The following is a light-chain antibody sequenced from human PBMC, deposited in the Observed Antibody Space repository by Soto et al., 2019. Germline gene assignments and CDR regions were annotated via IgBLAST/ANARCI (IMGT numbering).Light chain of an antibody. Sequence: EIVMTQSPATLSVSPGERATLSCRASPSVSNNLAWYQQKPGQAPRPLIYGASSRATGIPARFSGSGSGTEFTLTISSLQSEDFAVYYCQQYNNWPLTFGGGTKVEIK. CDR1: PSVSNN. V-gene: IGKV3-15*01. J-gene: IGKJ4*01. CDR3: QQYNNWPLT. CDR2: GAS.